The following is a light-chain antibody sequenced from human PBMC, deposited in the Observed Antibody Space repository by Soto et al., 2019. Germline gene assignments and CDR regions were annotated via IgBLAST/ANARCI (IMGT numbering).Light chain of an antibody. CDR2: DVT. V-gene: IGLV2-14*03. CDR1: SSDVGGYNY. J-gene: IGLJ7*01. CDR3: SSYTSSGSHV. Sequence: QSALTQPASVSGSPGQSITISCTGTSSDVGGYNYVSWFQQHPGKAPKLMIYDVTNQPSGVSNRFSGSKSGNTASLTISGLQAEDEADFYCSSYTSSGSHVFGTGTQLTVL.